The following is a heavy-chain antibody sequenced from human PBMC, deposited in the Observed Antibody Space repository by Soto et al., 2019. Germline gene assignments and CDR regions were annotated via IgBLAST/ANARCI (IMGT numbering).Heavy chain of an antibody. J-gene: IGHJ3*02. V-gene: IGHV3-30*18. CDR3: AKGDDSSGYYYDAFDI. CDR2: ISYDGSNK. D-gene: IGHD3-22*01. Sequence: QVQLVESGGGVVQPGRSLRLSCAASGFTFSSYGMHWVRQAPGKGLEWVAVISYDGSNKYYADSVKGRFTISRDNSKNTPYLQMNSLRAEDTAVYYCAKGDDSSGYYYDAFDIWGQGTMVTVSS. CDR1: GFTFSSYG.